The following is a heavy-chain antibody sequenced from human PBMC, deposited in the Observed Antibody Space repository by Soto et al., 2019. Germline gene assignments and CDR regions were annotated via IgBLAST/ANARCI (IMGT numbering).Heavy chain of an antibody. CDR2: INPNSGDT. V-gene: IGHV1-2*02. J-gene: IGHJ6*02. D-gene: IGHD1-26*01. CDR1: GYTFTGYY. CDR3: AKGGAIVAAGTRVYLYNAMDV. Sequence: ALVKVSCKASGYTFTGYYVHWVRQAPGQGLEWMGWINPNSGDTYLAQRFQGRVTMNRDTSIGTAYMELRGLTSDDTAEYYCAKGGAIVAAGTRVYLYNAMDVWGQGTTVTVS.